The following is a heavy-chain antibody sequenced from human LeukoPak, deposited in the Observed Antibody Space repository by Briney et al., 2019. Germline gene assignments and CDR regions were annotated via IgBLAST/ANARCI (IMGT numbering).Heavy chain of an antibody. J-gene: IGHJ4*02. Sequence: AGGSLRLSCAASGFTVSSYAMHWVRQPIGKGLGWVSALGIAGDTFYPGSVKGRFTISRENARNSLYLQMNSLRAEDTAMYYCARQMQSHGNFDSWGQGTLVTVSS. CDR3: ARQMQSHGNFDS. D-gene: IGHD1-26*01. CDR1: GFTVSSYA. V-gene: IGHV3-13*01. CDR2: LGIAGDT.